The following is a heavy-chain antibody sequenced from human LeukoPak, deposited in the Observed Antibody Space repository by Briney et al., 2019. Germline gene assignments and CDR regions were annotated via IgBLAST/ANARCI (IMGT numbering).Heavy chain of an antibody. CDR1: GGTFSSYA. J-gene: IGHJ3*02. CDR2: IIPIFGTA. Sequence: GASVKVSCKASGGTFSSYAISWVRQAPGQGLEWMGGIIPIFGTANYAQKFQGRVTITTDESTSTAYMELSSLRAEDTAVYYCARDSPGAFDIWGQGTMVTVSS. CDR3: ARDSPGAFDI. V-gene: IGHV1-69*05.